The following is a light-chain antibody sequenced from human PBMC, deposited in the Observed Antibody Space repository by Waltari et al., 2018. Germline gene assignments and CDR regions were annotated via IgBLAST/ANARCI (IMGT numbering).Light chain of an antibody. J-gene: IGLJ3*02. CDR2: EVS. V-gene: IGLV2-14*01. Sequence: QSALTQPASVSGSPGQSLTISCTGTSSDVGGYNYVSWYQQHPGKAPKLMIYEVSNRPSGVSNXFSGSKSGNTASLTISGLQAEDEADYYCSSYTSSSTWVFGGGTKLTVL. CDR1: SSDVGGYNY. CDR3: SSYTSSSTWV.